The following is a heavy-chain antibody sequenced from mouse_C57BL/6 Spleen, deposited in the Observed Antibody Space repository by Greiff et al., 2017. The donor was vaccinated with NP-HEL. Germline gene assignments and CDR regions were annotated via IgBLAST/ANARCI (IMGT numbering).Heavy chain of an antibody. V-gene: IGHV1-54*01. CDR3: ARGGYYGSSYDAMDY. J-gene: IGHJ4*01. D-gene: IGHD1-1*01. Sequence: QVQLKESGAELVRPGTSVKVSCKASGYAFTNYLIEWVKQRPGQGLEWIGVINPGSGGTNYNEKFKGKATLTADKSSSTAYMQLSSLTSEDSAVYFCARGGYYGSSYDAMDYWGQGTSVTVSS. CDR2: INPGSGGT. CDR1: GYAFTNYL.